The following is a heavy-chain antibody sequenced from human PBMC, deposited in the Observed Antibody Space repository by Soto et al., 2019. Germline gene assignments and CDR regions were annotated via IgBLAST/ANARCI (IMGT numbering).Heavy chain of an antibody. Sequence: EVQLLESGGGLVQPGGSLRLSCAASGFTFSSYAMSWVRQAPGKGLEWVSAISGSGGSTYYADSVKGRVTISRDNSKNTLYLQMNSLRAEDTAVYYCAKKPFSRWYGTNNWFDPWGQGTLVTVSS. V-gene: IGHV3-23*01. CDR3: AKKPFSRWYGTNNWFDP. D-gene: IGHD2-15*01. CDR2: ISGSGGST. J-gene: IGHJ5*02. CDR1: GFTFSSYA.